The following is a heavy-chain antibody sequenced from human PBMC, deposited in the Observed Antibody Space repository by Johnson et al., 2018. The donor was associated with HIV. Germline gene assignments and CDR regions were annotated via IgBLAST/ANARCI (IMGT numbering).Heavy chain of an antibody. Sequence: VQLVESRGVLVQPGGSLRLSCAASGFTVSSNEMSWVRQAPGKGLEWVSSISGGSTYYADSRKGRFTISRDNAKNSLYLQMNSLRAEDTALYYCAKDILVRGVFEAFDIWGQGTMVTVSS. J-gene: IGHJ3*02. CDR1: GFTVSSNE. D-gene: IGHD3-10*01. V-gene: IGHV3-38-3*01. CDR3: AKDILVRGVFEAFDI. CDR2: ISGGST.